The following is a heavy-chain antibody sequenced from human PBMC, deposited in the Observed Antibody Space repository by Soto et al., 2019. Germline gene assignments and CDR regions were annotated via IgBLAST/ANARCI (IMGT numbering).Heavy chain of an antibody. Sequence: QVQLVQSGAEVKKPGSSVKVSCKASGGTFSSYAISWVRQAPGQGLEWMGGIIPIFGTANYAQKFQGRVTITADESTSTAYMELSSLRSEDTAVYYCARGGSVWYVYYYYGMDVWGQGTTVTVSS. J-gene: IGHJ6*02. CDR3: ARGGSVWYVYYYYGMDV. D-gene: IGHD6-19*01. CDR2: IIPIFGTA. CDR1: GGTFSSYA. V-gene: IGHV1-69*01.